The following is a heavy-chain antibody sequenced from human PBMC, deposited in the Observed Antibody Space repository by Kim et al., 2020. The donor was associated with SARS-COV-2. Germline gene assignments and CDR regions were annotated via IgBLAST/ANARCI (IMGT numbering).Heavy chain of an antibody. D-gene: IGHD3-22*01. J-gene: IGHJ4*01. CDR3: ARDADDYYDSSGPLDY. Sequence: GGSLRPSCAASAFTFSDYAMHWVRQAPGKGLEWVSVISYDAINKYYADSVKGRFTISRDNSKNTLYLQMNSLRTEDTAVYFCARDADDYYDSSGPLDYWG. CDR1: AFTFSDYA. V-gene: IGHV3-30*04. CDR2: ISYDAINK.